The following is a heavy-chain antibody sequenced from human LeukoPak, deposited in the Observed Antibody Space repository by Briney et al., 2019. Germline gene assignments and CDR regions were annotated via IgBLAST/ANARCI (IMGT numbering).Heavy chain of an antibody. CDR2: MDPKNVAI. Sequence: SSVKVSCKASGYTFTNYHINWVRQATGQGLEWMGWMDPKNVAIGYAQKFQGRVTITRETPIRTSYMELRSLRSDDRAVYFCARTTSFTASVYEYWGQGTMVTVSS. V-gene: IGHV1-8*03. CDR3: ARTTSFTASVYEY. D-gene: IGHD1-1*01. J-gene: IGHJ4*02. CDR1: GYTFTNYH.